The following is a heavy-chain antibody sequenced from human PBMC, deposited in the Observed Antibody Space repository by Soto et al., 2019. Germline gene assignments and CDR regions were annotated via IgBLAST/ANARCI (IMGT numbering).Heavy chain of an antibody. J-gene: IGHJ4*02. D-gene: IGHD2-21*02. V-gene: IGHV1-69*06. CDR1: GGTFSSYA. Sequence: QVQLVQSGAEVKKPGSSVKVSCKASGGTFSSYAISWVRQAPGQGLEWMGGIIPIFGTANYAQKFQGRVTITADKSTSTAYMELSSLRSEDTAVYYCARVPSSTYCGGDCYSGPFDYWGQGTLVTVSS. CDR3: ARVPSSTYCGGDCYSGPFDY. CDR2: IIPIFGTA.